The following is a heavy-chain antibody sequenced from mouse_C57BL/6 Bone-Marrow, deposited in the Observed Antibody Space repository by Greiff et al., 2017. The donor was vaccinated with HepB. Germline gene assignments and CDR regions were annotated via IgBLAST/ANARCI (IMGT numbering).Heavy chain of an antibody. CDR3: ARGEGHYYGIYGYFDV. J-gene: IGHJ1*03. CDR1: GYTFTSYG. D-gene: IGHD1-1*01. Sequence: VQLQQSGAELARPGASVKLSCKASGYTFTSYGISWVKQRTGQGLEWIGEIYPRSGNTYYNEKFKGKATLTADKSSSTAYMELRSLTSEDSAVYFCARGEGHYYGIYGYFDVWGTGTTVTVSS. CDR2: IYPRSGNT. V-gene: IGHV1-81*01.